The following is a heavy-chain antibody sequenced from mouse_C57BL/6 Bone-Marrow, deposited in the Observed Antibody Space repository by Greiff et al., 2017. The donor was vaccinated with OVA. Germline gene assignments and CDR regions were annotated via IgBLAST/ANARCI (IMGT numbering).Heavy chain of an antibody. D-gene: IGHD4-1*01. CDR2: SRNKANDYTT. Sequence: EVKVVESGGGLVQSGRSLRLSCATSGFTFSDFYMEWVRQAPGKGLEWIAASRNKANDYTTEYSASVKGRFIVSRDTSQSILYLQMNALRAEDTAIYYCARDATGYAMDYWGQGTSVTVSS. V-gene: IGHV7-1*01. J-gene: IGHJ4*01. CDR1: GFTFSDFY. CDR3: ARDATGYAMDY.